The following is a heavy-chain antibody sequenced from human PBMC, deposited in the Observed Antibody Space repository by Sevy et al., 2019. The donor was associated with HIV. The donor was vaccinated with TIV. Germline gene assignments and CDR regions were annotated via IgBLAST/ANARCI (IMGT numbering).Heavy chain of an antibody. CDR2: ISGSGFST. Sequence: GGSLRLSCAASGFTFDNNAMYWVRQAPGKGLEWVSVISGSGFSTNYAGSVKGRFTISRDISKSTLYLQMNSLRAEDTAVYYCAKVYYYDSGTLIPRGMDVWGQGTTVTVSS. V-gene: IGHV3-23*01. D-gene: IGHD3-10*01. J-gene: IGHJ6*02. CDR3: AKVYYYDSGTLIPRGMDV. CDR1: GFTFDNNA.